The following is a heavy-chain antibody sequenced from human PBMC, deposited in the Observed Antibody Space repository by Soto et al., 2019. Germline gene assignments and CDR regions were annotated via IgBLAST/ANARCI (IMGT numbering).Heavy chain of an antibody. J-gene: IGHJ5*02. CDR3: ARLRIATNNYKWFDP. V-gene: IGHV4-31*03. CDR1: GAALNSGNYY. D-gene: IGHD2-21*01. Sequence: PSETLSLTCSVSGAALNSGNYYWSRIRQVPGKGLEWIGHIYVTGAVDYNPSLRDRITISQDTSERQFSLNLRLVTAADTAVYYCARLRIATNNYKWFDPWAQGTLVTVSS. CDR2: IYVTGAV.